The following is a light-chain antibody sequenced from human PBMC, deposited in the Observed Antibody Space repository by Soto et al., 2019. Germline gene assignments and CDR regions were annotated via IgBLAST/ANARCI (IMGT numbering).Light chain of an antibody. V-gene: IGLV2-8*01. CDR1: SSDVGGYNY. CDR2: EVS. J-gene: IGLJ2*01. CDR3: ASFAGSNVL. Sequence: QSVLTQPPSASGSPGQSVTISCTGTSSDVGGYNYVSWYQQHPGKAPKLMIYEVSKRPSGVPDRFSGSKSGNTASLTVSGLQAEDEADYYCASFAGSNVLFGRGTKLTVL.